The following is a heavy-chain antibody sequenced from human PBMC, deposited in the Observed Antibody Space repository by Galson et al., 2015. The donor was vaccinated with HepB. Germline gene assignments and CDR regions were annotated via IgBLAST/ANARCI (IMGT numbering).Heavy chain of an antibody. J-gene: IGHJ6*03. D-gene: IGHD3-16*01. CDR3: ANPAASTADYGDYYYMDV. CDR2: ISGSGGST. CDR1: GFTFSSYA. V-gene: IGHV3-23*01. Sequence: SLRLSCAASGFTFSSYAMSWVRQAPGKGLEWVSAISGSGGSTYYADSVKGRFTISRDNSKNTLYLQMNSLRAEDTAVYYCANPAASTADYGDYYYMDVWGKGTTVTVSS.